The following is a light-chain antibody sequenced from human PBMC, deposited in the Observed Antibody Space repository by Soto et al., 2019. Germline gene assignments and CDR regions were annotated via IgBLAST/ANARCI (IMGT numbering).Light chain of an antibody. J-gene: IGKJ4*01. Sequence: EIVLTQSPVTLSLSPGERATLSCRASQSVETFLAWFQHKAGQAPRLLIFGASTRAAGVPARFSGGGSGTEFTLTIDSLRSEDFAVYFCQQYHAWPPGTFGGGTKVDIK. V-gene: IGKV3-15*01. CDR1: QSVETF. CDR3: QQYHAWPPGT. CDR2: GAS.